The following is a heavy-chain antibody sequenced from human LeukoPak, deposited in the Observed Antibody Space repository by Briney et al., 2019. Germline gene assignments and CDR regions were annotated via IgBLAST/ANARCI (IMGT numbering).Heavy chain of an antibody. CDR1: GYTFTGYY. CDR2: INPNSGGT. Sequence: ASVKVSCKDSGYTFTGYYMHWVRQAPGQGLEWMGWINPNSGGTNYAQKFQVRVTMTRDTSITTAYMELSRLRSDDTAVYYCARAGGAARPVDYWGQGTLVTVSS. V-gene: IGHV1-2*02. CDR3: ARAGGAARPVDY. D-gene: IGHD6-6*01. J-gene: IGHJ4*02.